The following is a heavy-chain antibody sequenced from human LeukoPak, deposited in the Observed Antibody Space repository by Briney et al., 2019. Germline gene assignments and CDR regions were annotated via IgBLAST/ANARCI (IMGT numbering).Heavy chain of an antibody. CDR1: GFTFSSYS. J-gene: IGHJ4*02. Sequence: GGSLRLSCAASGFTFSSYSMNWVRQAPGKGLEWVSYISSSSSTIYYADSVKGRFTISRDNAKNSLYLQMNSLRAEDTAVYYCAREGYDYVWGSYRLIAFDYWGQGTLVTVSS. D-gene: IGHD3-16*02. CDR3: AREGYDYVWGSYRLIAFDY. V-gene: IGHV3-48*01. CDR2: ISSSSSTI.